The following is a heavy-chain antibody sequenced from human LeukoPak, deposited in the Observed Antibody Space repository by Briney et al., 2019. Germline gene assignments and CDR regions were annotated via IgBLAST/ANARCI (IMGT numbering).Heavy chain of an antibody. Sequence: ASVKLSCKPSGYPFTSYDIDWVRQGTGQGLEWMGWMNPNSGSTNYPQNFQGRVTMTRDTPLSTAYMEVSGLRADDAAVYYCARGVVAATFCDYLDVWGKGTTVTVSS. CDR3: ARGVVAATFCDYLDV. J-gene: IGHJ6*03. CDR1: GYPFTSYD. D-gene: IGHD2-15*01. V-gene: IGHV1-2*02. CDR2: MNPNSGST.